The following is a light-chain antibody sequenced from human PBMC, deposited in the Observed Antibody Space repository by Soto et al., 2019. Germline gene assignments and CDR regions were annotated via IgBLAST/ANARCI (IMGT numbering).Light chain of an antibody. V-gene: IGKV1-5*01. Sequence: DIQMTQSPSTLSASVGDRVTITCRASQSISSWLAWYQQKPGKAPKLLIYDASSLESGVPSRFSGSGSGTEFTLTISSLQPDDFATYYCQQYNSYPWTFGQGTQVDIK. CDR1: QSISSW. CDR2: DAS. J-gene: IGKJ1*01. CDR3: QQYNSYPWT.